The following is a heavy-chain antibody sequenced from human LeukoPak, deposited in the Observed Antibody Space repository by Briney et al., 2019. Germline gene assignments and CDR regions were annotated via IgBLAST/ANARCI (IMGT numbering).Heavy chain of an antibody. CDR3: AREGADTYDYAHGGFDI. J-gene: IGHJ3*02. CDR2: VRPGASDP. D-gene: IGHD4/OR15-4a*01. Sequence: GESLKISCKGSGYNFTAFWVAWVRQMPGKGLKWMGLVRPGASDPRYSPSFQGQVTISADKSISTAYLQWSSLRASDTAIYYCAREGADTYDYAHGGFDIWGQGTMVTVSS. V-gene: IGHV5-51*01. CDR1: GYNFTAFW.